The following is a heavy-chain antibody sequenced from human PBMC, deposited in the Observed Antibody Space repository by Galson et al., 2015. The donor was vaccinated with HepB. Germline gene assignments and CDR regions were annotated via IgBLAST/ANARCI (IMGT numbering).Heavy chain of an antibody. Sequence: SVKVSCKASGYTFTGYYMHWVRQAPGQGLEWMGWINPNSGGTNYAQKFQGRVTMTRDTSISTAYMELSRLRSDDTAVYYCAVPVYDSSGYYPKNYFDYWGQGTLVTVSS. CDR2: INPNSGGT. D-gene: IGHD3-22*01. CDR3: AVPVYDSSGYYPKNYFDY. V-gene: IGHV1-2*02. J-gene: IGHJ4*02. CDR1: GYTFTGYY.